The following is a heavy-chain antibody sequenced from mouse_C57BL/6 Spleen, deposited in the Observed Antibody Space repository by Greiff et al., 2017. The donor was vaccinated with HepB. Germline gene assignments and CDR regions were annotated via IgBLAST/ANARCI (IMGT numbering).Heavy chain of an antibody. V-gene: IGHV5-16*01. Sequence: EVQRVESEGGLVQPGSSMKLSCTASGFTFSDYYMAWVRQVPEKGLEWVANINYDGSSTYYLDSLKSRFIISRDNAKNILYLQMSSLKSEDTATYYCARGAYYSNHFDVWGTGTTVTVSS. CDR3: ARGAYYSNHFDV. CDR2: INYDGSST. CDR1: GFTFSDYY. D-gene: IGHD2-5*01. J-gene: IGHJ1*03.